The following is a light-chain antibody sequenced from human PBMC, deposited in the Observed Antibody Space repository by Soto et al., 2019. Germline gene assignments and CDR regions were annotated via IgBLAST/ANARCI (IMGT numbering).Light chain of an antibody. J-gene: IGLJ3*02. CDR3: AAWDDSLTAWV. CDR1: NSNIGGNS. V-gene: IGLV1-47*02. CDR2: SNN. Sequence: QSVLTQSPPVSGAPGQRVTISCTGSNSNIGGNSVNWYQQLPLRAPKLLIYSNNQRPSGVPDRFSGSKSGTSASMAISGVRSEDEADYYCAAWDDSLTAWVFGGGTKLTVL.